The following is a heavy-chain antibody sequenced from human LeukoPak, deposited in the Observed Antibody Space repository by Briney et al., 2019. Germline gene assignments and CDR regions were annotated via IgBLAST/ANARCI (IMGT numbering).Heavy chain of an antibody. J-gene: IGHJ4*02. D-gene: IGHD3-22*01. CDR2: ISSSSSYI. CDR1: GFTFSSYS. V-gene: IGHV3-21*04. Sequence: GGSLRLSCAASGFTFSSYSMNWVRQAPGKGLEWVSSISSSSSYIYYADSVKGRFTISRDNAKNTLYLQMNSLRAEDTAVYYCATRGGYYDSQKPSDYWGQGTLVTVSS. CDR3: ATRGGYYDSQKPSDY.